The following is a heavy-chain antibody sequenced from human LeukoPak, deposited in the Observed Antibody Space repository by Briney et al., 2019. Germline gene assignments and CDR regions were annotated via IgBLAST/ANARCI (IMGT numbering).Heavy chain of an antibody. D-gene: IGHD1-26*01. CDR3: ARVPSGSYDY. V-gene: IGHV4-34*01. CDR1: GGSFSGYY. J-gene: IGHJ4*02. Sequence: PSETLSLTCAVYGGSFSGYYWSWIRQPPGKGLEWIGEINHSGSTNYNPSLKSRVTISVDTSKNQFSLKLSSVTAADTAVYCCARVPSGSYDYWGQGTLVTVSS. CDR2: INHSGST.